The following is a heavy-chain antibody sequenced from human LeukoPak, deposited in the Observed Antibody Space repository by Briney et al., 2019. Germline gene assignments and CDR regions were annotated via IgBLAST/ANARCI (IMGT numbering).Heavy chain of an antibody. CDR1: GYSFTSYW. Sequence: GESLKISCQGSGYSFTSYWIGWVRQMPGKGLEWMGIIYPGDSDTRYSPSFQGQVTISADKSISTAYLQWSSLKASDTAMYYCARPGYCSGGSCYIDYWGQGTLVTVSS. CDR3: ARPGYCSGGSCYIDY. D-gene: IGHD2-15*01. CDR2: IYPGDSDT. J-gene: IGHJ4*02. V-gene: IGHV5-51*01.